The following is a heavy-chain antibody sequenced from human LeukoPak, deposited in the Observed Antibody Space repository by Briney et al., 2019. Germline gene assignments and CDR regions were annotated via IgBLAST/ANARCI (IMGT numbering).Heavy chain of an antibody. CDR3: ARGAPKRWLQLLYYFDY. CDR2: IYYSGST. CDR1: GGSISSSSYY. D-gene: IGHD5-24*01. J-gene: IGHJ4*02. Sequence: SETLSLTCTVSGGSISSSSYYWGWIRQPPGKGLGWIGSIYYSGSTYYNPSLKSRVTISVDTSKNQFSLKLSSATAADTAVYYCARGAPKRWLQLLYYFDYWGQGTLVTVSS. V-gene: IGHV4-39*07.